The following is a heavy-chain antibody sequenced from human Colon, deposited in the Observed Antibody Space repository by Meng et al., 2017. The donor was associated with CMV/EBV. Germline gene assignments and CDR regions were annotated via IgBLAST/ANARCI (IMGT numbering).Heavy chain of an antibody. J-gene: IGHJ4*02. D-gene: IGHD6-6*01. V-gene: IGHV5-51*01. CDR1: GYSFATYW. CDR2: IYPDDSDT. CDR3: ARRLDDSSPDY. Sequence: KVSCKVSGYSFATYWIGWVRQMPGKGLEWMGIIYPDDSDTRYSPSFQGRVTISADKSISTAYLQWSSLKASDTAMYYCARRLDDSSPDYWGQGTRVTVSS.